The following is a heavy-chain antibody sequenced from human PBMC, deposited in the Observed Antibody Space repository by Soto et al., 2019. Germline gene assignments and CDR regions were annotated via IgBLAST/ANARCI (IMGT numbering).Heavy chain of an antibody. J-gene: IGHJ4*02. CDR3: ARDIGSYAYGEGY. Sequence: SETLSLTCSVSGGSINSYWWSWIRQPAGKGLEWIGRVYSSGTTDYNPSLNSRATLSVETSKNQFSLKLSSVTAADTAVYYCARDIGSYAYGEGYWGQGIKVTVSS. D-gene: IGHD3-10*01. CDR2: VYSSGTT. V-gene: IGHV4-4*07. CDR1: GGSINSYW.